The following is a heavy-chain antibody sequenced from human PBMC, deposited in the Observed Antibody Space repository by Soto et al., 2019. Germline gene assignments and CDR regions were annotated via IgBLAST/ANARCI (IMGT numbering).Heavy chain of an antibody. CDR3: AKGGYCSGGSCYLNVWYFDY. V-gene: IGHV3-23*01. CDR1: GFTFSSYA. Sequence: EVQLLESGGGLVQPGGSLRLSCAASGFTFSSYAMSWVRQAPGKGLEWVSAISGSGGSTYYADSVKGRFTISRDNSKNTLYLQMNSLRAEDTAVYYCAKGGYCSGGSCYLNVWYFDYWGQGTLVTVSS. J-gene: IGHJ4*02. D-gene: IGHD2-15*01. CDR2: ISGSGGST.